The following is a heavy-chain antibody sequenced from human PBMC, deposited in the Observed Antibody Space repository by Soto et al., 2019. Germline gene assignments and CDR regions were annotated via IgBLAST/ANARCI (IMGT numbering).Heavy chain of an antibody. CDR2: IYYSGST. D-gene: IGHD1-26*01. CDR1: GGSISSYY. V-gene: IGHV4-59*08. CDR3: ARGGRGPTGFDP. Sequence: SETLSLTCTVSGGSISSYYWSWIRQPPGKGLEWIGYIYYSGSTNYNPSLKSRVTISVDTSKNQFSLKLSSVTAADTAVYYCARGGRGPTGFDPWGQGTLVTVSS. J-gene: IGHJ5*02.